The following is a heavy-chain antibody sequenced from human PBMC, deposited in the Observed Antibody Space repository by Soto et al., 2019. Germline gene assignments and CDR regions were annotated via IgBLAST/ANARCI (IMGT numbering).Heavy chain of an antibody. CDR3: ARGLYYYYYYVDV. J-gene: IGHJ6*03. CDR2: ISAYNGNT. Sequence: ASVKVSCKASGYTFTSYGISWVRQAPGQGLEWMGWISAYNGNTNYAQKFQGRVTMTRNTSTSTAYMELSSLRSEDTAVYYCARGLYYYYYYVDVWGKGTTVTVSS. CDR1: GYTFTSYG. V-gene: IGHV1-18*01.